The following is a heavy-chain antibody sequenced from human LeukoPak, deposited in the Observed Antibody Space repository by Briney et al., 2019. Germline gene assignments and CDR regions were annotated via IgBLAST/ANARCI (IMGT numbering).Heavy chain of an antibody. CDR3: ARVRGSYSSDY. J-gene: IGHJ4*02. D-gene: IGHD5-12*01. CDR2: ICKDGRNV. V-gene: IGHV3-11*01. Sequence: GGALRLSCAASGFTFSDYFVSWICQAPGKGREWVSFICKDGRNVSYADSVKGHVTISRDISKNSLYLKMNSLTADDTAVYFCARVRGSYSSDYWGQGTLVTVSS. CDR1: GFTFSDYF.